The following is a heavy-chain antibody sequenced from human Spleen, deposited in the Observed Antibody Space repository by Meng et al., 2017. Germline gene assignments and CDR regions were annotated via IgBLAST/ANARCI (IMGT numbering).Heavy chain of an antibody. CDR1: EYTFTSYD. J-gene: IGHJ4*02. V-gene: IGHV1-8*01. D-gene: IGHD3-10*01. CDR3: ARGRLLVRGIITNYFDY. Sequence: ASVKVSCKASEYTFTSYDINWVRQATGQGLEWMGWMKPNSGNTGYAQKFQGRVTMTRDTSMSTAYMELSSLISEDTAVYYCARGRLLVRGIITNYFDYWGQGTLVTVSS. CDR2: MKPNSGNT.